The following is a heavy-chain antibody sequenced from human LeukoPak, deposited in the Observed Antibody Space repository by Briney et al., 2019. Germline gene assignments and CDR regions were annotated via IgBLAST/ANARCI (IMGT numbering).Heavy chain of an antibody. CDR1: GGSISSYY. J-gene: IGHJ3*02. D-gene: IGHD3-10*01. V-gene: IGHV4-59*01. CDR3: ARSGPLTTYSGSVTRAFDI. Sequence: PSETLSLTCTVSGGSISSYYWSWIRQSPGKGLEWIGYIYYSGSTNYNPSLKSRVTISVDTSKNQFSLKLSSVTAADTAVYYCARSGPLTTYSGSVTRAFDIWGQGTMVTVSS. CDR2: IYYSGST.